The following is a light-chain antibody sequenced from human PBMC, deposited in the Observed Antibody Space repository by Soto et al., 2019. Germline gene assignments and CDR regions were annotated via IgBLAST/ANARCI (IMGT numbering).Light chain of an antibody. CDR2: DAS. CDR1: QSVSSY. J-gene: IGKJ5*01. V-gene: IGKV3-11*01. Sequence: IVLTQSPATLSLSPGERATLYFSASQSVSSYLAWYQQKPGQAPRLLIYDASNRATGIPARFSGSGSGTDFTLTISSLEPEDFAVYYCQQRSNWPITFGQGTRLEI. CDR3: QQRSNWPIT.